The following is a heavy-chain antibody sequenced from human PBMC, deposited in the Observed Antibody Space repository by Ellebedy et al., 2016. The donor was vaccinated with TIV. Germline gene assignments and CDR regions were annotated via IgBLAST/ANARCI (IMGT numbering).Heavy chain of an antibody. CDR2: SISYTGET. CDR1: GYLFSSFG. Sequence: AASVKVSCKASGYLFSSFGINWVRQAPGQGLEWMGSISYTGETNYLQKFRDRVIMTRDISTNTAYMELRNLRFDDTALYYCAREGFENWGQGTLVAVSS. CDR3: AREGFEN. V-gene: IGHV1-18*01. J-gene: IGHJ4*02.